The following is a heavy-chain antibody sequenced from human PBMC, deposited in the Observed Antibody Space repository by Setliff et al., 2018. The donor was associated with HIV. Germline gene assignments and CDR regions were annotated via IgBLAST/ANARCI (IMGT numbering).Heavy chain of an antibody. J-gene: IGHJ5*02. Sequence: SVKVSCKASGGTFSTYGLSWVRQAPGQGLEWMGGIIPLFDTSNYAQKFQGRVTITADESTSTASMELSSLRSEDTAVYYCAKDRGRGNWLDPWGQGTLVTVSS. CDR1: GGTFSTYG. CDR2: IIPLFDTS. D-gene: IGHD3-16*01. CDR3: AKDRGRGNWLDP. V-gene: IGHV1-69*13.